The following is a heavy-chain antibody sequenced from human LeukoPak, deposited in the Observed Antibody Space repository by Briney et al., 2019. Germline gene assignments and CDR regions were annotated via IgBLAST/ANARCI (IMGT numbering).Heavy chain of an antibody. CDR2: IKEDGSEK. CDR1: GFTFSSYW. Sequence: GGSLRLSCAVSGFTFSSYWMSWVRQAPGKGLEWVANIKEDGSEKYFVDSVKGRFTISRDNAKNSLYLQMKGLRAEDTAVYYCARGEYYYDGGYWGQGTLVTVSS. D-gene: IGHD3-22*01. J-gene: IGHJ4*02. CDR3: ARGEYYYDGGY. V-gene: IGHV3-7*04.